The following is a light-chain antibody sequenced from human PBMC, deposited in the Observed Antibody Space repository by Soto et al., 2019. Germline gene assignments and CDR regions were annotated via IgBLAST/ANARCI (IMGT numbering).Light chain of an antibody. V-gene: IGLV2-14*01. CDR3: GSWDSSLSAYV. CDR2: AVS. Sequence: QSVLTQPASVSGSPGQSITISCTGTSSDFGVYNYVSWYQLHPGKAPKLMIYAVSVRTSGVSNRFSGSKSGTSATLGITGFQTGDEADYYCGSWDSSLSAYVFGTGTKLTVL. CDR1: SSDFGVYNY. J-gene: IGLJ1*01.